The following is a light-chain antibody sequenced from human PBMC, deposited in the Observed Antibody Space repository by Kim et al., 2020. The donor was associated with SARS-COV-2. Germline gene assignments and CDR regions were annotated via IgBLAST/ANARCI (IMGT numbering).Light chain of an antibody. Sequence: GQRVPSYASGGNSNIEGNTVNAYQHLPESAPKLLSYLNNQRPTGVPDRFSGSKSGTSASLASSGLQSEDEADYYCAAWDVSLNGVVFGGGTKLTVL. CDR3: AAWDVSLNGVV. CDR1: NSNIEGNT. CDR2: LNN. V-gene: IGLV1-44*01. J-gene: IGLJ2*01.